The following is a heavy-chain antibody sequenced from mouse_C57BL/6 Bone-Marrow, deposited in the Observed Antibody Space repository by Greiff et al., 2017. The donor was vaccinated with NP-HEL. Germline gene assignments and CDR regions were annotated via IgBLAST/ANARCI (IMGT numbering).Heavy chain of an antibody. J-gene: IGHJ2*01. D-gene: IGHD1-1*01. Sequence: QVQLQQSGAELVRPGTSVKVSCKASGYAFTNYLIEWVKQRPGQGLEWIGVINPGSGGTNYNEKFKGKATLTADKSSSTAYMQLSSLTSEDSAVYFCARGHYYGSSFDYWGQGTTLTVSS. CDR1: GYAFTNYL. CDR3: ARGHYYGSSFDY. V-gene: IGHV1-54*01. CDR2: INPGSGGT.